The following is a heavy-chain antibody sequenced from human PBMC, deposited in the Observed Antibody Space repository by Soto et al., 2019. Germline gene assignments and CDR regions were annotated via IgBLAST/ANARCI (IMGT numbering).Heavy chain of an antibody. J-gene: IGHJ1*01. CDR1: GFTFSSYV. D-gene: IGHD1-1*01. CDR2: ISYDGSNK. V-gene: IGHV3-30*18. CDR3: AKSGTWVPRIAEYFQH. Sequence: PGGSLRLSCAASGFTFSSYVMHWVRQAPGKGLEWVAVISYDGSNKYYADSVKGRFTISRDNSKNTLYLQMNSLRAEDTAVYYCAKSGTWVPRIAEYFQHWGQGTLVTVSS.